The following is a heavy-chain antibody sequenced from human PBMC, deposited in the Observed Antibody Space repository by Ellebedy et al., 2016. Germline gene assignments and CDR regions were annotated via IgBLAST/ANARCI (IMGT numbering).Heavy chain of an antibody. CDR1: GFTFSIYW. CDR3: SRHTDYALDY. J-gene: IGHJ4*02. Sequence: GGSLRLSCAASGFTFSIYWMSWVRQAPGKGLECVANIKQDGSEKSYVDSVKGRFTISRDNAKNSLYLQMNSLRAEDTAVYYCSRHTDYALDYWGQGALVTVSS. CDR2: IKQDGSEK. V-gene: IGHV3-7*01. D-gene: IGHD4-17*01.